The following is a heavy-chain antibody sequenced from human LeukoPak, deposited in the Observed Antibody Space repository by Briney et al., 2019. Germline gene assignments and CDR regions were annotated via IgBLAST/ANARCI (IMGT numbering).Heavy chain of an antibody. CDR3: VSLAVADHDAFDI. V-gene: IGHV1-69*04. CDR1: GGTFSSYA. Sequence: SVKVSCKASGGTFSSYAISWVRQAPGQGLEWMGRIIPILGIANYAQKFQGRVTIAADKSTSTAYMELSSLRSEDTAVYYCVSLAVADHDAFDIWGQGTMVTVSS. CDR2: IIPILGIA. D-gene: IGHD6-19*01. J-gene: IGHJ3*02.